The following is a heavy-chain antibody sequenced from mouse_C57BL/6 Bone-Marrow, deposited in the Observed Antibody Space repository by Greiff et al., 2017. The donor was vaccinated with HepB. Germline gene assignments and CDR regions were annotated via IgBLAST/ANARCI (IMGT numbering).Heavy chain of an antibody. D-gene: IGHD1-1*01. V-gene: IGHV5-12*01. J-gene: IGHJ1*03. CDR3: ARIYGSSPKRYFDV. CDR1: GFTFSDYY. CDR2: ISNGGGST. Sequence: DVMLVESGGGLVQPGGSLKLSCAASGFTFSDYYMYWVRQTPEKRLEWVAYISNGGGSTYYPDTVKGRFTISRDNAKNTLYLQMSRLKSEDTAMYYCARIYGSSPKRYFDVWGTGTTVTVSS.